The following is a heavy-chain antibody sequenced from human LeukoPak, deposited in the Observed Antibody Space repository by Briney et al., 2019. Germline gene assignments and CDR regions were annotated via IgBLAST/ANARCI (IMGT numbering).Heavy chain of an antibody. V-gene: IGHV3-7*01. Sequence: SWGSLRLSCAASGFTFTNYWMSWVSQAPGKGLELVANIKQDRSEKYYVDSVKGRFTISRDNAKNSLYLQMNSLRAEDTAVYYCARLREIPVFGVVTKSTSYFDYWGQGTLVTVSS. D-gene: IGHD3-3*01. CDR1: GFTFTNYW. CDR2: IKQDRSEK. CDR3: ARLREIPVFGVVTKSTSYFDY. J-gene: IGHJ4*02.